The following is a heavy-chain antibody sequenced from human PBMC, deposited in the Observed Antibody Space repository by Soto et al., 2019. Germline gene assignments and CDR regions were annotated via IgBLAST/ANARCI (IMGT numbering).Heavy chain of an antibody. Sequence: GGSLRLSCAASGFTFSSYGMHWVRQAPGKGLEWVAVIWYDGSNKYYADSVKGRFTISRDNSKNTLYLQMNSLRAEDTAVYYCAREGIGYYDFSKAGPNYYGMDVWGQGTTVTVSS. J-gene: IGHJ6*02. V-gene: IGHV3-33*01. D-gene: IGHD3-3*01. CDR3: AREGIGYYDFSKAGPNYYGMDV. CDR2: IWYDGSNK. CDR1: GFTFSSYG.